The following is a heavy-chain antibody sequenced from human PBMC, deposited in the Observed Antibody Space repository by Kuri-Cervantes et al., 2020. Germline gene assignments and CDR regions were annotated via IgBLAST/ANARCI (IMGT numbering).Heavy chain of an antibody. CDR1: GYTFTGYY. Sequence: ASVKVSCKASGYTFTGYYMHWVRQAPGQGLEWMGWINPNSGGTNYAQKFQGLVTMTRDTSISTAYMKLSRLRSDDTAVYYCARASDYGDYVGCFDYWGQGTLVTVSS. CDR2: INPNSGGT. J-gene: IGHJ4*02. CDR3: ARASDYGDYVGCFDY. V-gene: IGHV1-2*04. D-gene: IGHD4-17*01.